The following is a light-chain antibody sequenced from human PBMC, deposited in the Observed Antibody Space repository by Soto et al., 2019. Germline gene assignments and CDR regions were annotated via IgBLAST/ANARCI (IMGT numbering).Light chain of an antibody. CDR3: ETWDSDTRV. J-gene: IGLJ3*02. CDR1: SGHSTNI. Sequence: QSVLTQSSSASASLGSSVKLTCTLSSGHSTNIIAWHQQQPGKAPRYLMKLQGSGNYNKGSGVPDRFSGSSSGADRYLTISNLQFEDEADYYGETWDSDTRVFGGGTKLTVL. V-gene: IGLV4-60*02. CDR2: LQGSGNY.